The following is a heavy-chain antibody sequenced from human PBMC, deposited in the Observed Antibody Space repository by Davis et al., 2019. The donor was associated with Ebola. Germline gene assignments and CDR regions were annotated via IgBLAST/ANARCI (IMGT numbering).Heavy chain of an antibody. V-gene: IGHV4-4*02. D-gene: IGHD6-13*01. J-gene: IGHJ4*02. CDR3: ARDDAAGGLGYFDY. CDR1: GGSISSSNW. Sequence: SETLSLTCAVSGGSISSSNWWSWVRQPPGKGLEWIGEIYHSGSTNYNPSLKSRVTISTDTSKNQFSLKLTSVTAADTAEYYCARDDAAGGLGYFDYWSQGTLVTVSS. CDR2: IYHSGST.